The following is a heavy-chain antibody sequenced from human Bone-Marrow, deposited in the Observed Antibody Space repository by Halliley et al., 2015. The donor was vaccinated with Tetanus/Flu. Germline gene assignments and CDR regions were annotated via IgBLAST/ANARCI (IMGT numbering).Heavy chain of an antibody. Sequence: KGVEWVAKKDKEGSEKNYGDSGKGRFPIPRNNTKNALFLKMNNRRAEDTAVYYCAGGAGWESDYWGQGILVTVSS. V-gene: IGHV3-7*03. J-gene: IGHJ4*02. CDR2: KDKEGSEK. CDR3: AGGAGWESDY. D-gene: IGHD1-26*01.